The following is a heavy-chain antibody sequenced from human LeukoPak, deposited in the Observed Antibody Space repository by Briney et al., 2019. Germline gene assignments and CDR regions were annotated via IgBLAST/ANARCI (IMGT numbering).Heavy chain of an antibody. D-gene: IGHD6-19*01. CDR3: SQTTGWPGFDF. J-gene: IGHJ4*02. V-gene: IGHV4-59*08. CDR1: GASTSDKY. Sequence: SETLSLTCSASGASTSDKYWSWIRQSPGRTLEWIGHIYNGRNTKYNPSLTSRVTISVDTSKNQFSLSLTSVTAADTAMYYLSQTTGWPGFDFWGPGALVTVSS. CDR2: IYNGRNT.